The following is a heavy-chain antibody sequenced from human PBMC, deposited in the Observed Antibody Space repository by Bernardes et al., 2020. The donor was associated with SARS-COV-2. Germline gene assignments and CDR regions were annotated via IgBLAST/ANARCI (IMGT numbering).Heavy chain of an antibody. CDR2: INTNTGNP. Sequence: ASVKVSCKASGYTFTSYAMNWVRQAPGQGLEWMGWINTNTGNPTYAQGFTGRFVFSLDTSVSTAYLQISSLKAEDTAVYYCARNGYSYGYWGFDYWGQGTLVTASS. CDR3: ARNGYSYGYWGFDY. CDR1: GYTFTSYA. D-gene: IGHD5-18*01. J-gene: IGHJ4*02. V-gene: IGHV7-4-1*02.